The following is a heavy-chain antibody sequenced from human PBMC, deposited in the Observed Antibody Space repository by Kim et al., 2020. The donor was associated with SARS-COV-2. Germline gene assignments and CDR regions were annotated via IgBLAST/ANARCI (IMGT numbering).Heavy chain of an antibody. D-gene: IGHD6-13*01. CDR3: ARQPAGSFSGFDY. J-gene: IGHJ4*02. Sequence: SETLSLTCSVSGDSIDSDDFFWVWVRQRPGGGLEWIGNVYNDGDTRYSASLRGRASVSMDTSENQFSLKVTSVTAADTAMYFCARQPAGSFSGFDYWGQGLVVTVSS. CDR2: VYNDGDT. V-gene: IGHV4-39*01. CDR1: GDSIDSDDFF.